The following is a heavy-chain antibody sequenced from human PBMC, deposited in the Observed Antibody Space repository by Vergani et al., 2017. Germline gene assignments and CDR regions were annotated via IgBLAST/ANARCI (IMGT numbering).Heavy chain of an antibody. Sequence: EVQLLESGGSLKQPGGSVRLSCAASGFTFSTYAMHWVRQAPGKGLEWVSALTGGGGSTYYADSFKGRFIISRDNSRNTLYLQMNSLRPEDTATYYCVKDAGGYESVFDSWGQGTLVTVSS. CDR3: VKDAGGYESVFDS. V-gene: IGHV3-23*01. D-gene: IGHD5-12*01. CDR2: LTGGGGST. CDR1: GFTFSTYA. J-gene: IGHJ4*02.